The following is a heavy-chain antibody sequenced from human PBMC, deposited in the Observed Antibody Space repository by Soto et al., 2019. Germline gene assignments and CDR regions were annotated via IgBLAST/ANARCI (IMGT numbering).Heavy chain of an antibody. V-gene: IGHV3-23*01. CDR1: GFRFRSRA. CDR3: KTHEEGAPWAGGFDS. D-gene: IGHD1-26*01. J-gene: IGHJ5*01. Sequence: GSLLLSCSASGFRFRSRAMSWVRQAPGKGLEWVASIRPGGDSTYYADSVKVRFAVSRDNSNVTLYLQMDSLRVEDTAIYHCKTHEEGAPWAGGFDSWGQGTLVTVSS. CDR2: IRPGGDST.